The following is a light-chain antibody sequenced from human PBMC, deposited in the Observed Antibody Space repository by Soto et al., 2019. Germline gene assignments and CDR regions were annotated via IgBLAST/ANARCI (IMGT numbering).Light chain of an antibody. CDR2: DAS. Sequence: DIQMTQSPSTLSASVGDRVTITCRASQSISTWLAWYQQKPGKAPKVLIYDASRLESGVQSRFSGSGSGTEFTRTISILQPADFATYYCQQYNSYSWTFGQGTKVEIK. CDR3: QQYNSYSWT. CDR1: QSISTW. J-gene: IGKJ1*01. V-gene: IGKV1-5*01.